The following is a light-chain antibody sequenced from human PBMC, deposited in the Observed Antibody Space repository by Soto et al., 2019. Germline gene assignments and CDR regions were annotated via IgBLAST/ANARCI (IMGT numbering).Light chain of an antibody. CDR1: QSVGTF. CDR3: QQRSDWPPLT. Sequence: ECVLTQSPGTLALSPGERATLSCRASQSVGTFLTWYQQKPGQAPRLLIYDASTRATGIPARFSGTGSGTDFTLTISSLEPEDFAVYYCQQRSDWPPLTFGGGTKVDI. CDR2: DAS. J-gene: IGKJ4*01. V-gene: IGKV3-11*01.